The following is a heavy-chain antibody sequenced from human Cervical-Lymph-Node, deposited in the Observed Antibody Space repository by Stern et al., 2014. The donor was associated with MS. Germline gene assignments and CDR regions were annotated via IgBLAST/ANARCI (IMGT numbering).Heavy chain of an antibody. CDR2: IIPIFGPA. CDR1: GGTFSSYA. D-gene: IGHD3-22*01. Sequence: VQLVQSGAEVKKPGSSVKVSCKASGGTFSSYAISWARQAPGQGLEWMGGIIPIFGPANYAQKFQGRVTITADESTSTAYMELSSLRSEDTAVYYCARPTTDSSGYYYYYGMDVWGQGTTVTVSS. CDR3: ARPTTDSSGYYYYYGMDV. J-gene: IGHJ6*02. V-gene: IGHV1-69*01.